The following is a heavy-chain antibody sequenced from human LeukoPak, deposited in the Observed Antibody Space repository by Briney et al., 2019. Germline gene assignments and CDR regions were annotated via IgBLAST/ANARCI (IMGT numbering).Heavy chain of an antibody. Sequence: SETLSLTCTVSGGSISSYYWSWIRQPPGKGLEWIGYIYYSGSTNYNPSLKSRVTISVDTSKNQFSLKLSSVTAADTAVYYCARVSGPPGVVGFGELSRYYYGMDVWGQGTTVTVSS. V-gene: IGHV4-59*01. J-gene: IGHJ6*02. CDR3: ARVSGPPGVVGFGELSRYYYGMDV. D-gene: IGHD3-10*01. CDR2: IYYSGST. CDR1: GGSISSYY.